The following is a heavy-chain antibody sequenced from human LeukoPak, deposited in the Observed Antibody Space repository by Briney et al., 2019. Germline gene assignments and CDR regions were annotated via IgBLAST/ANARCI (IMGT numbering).Heavy chain of an antibody. CDR2: IYTSGST. CDR1: GGSISSGSYY. J-gene: IGHJ4*02. V-gene: IGHV4-61*02. Sequence: SQTLSPTCTVSGGSISSGSYYWSWIRQPAGKGLEWIGRIYTSGSTNYNPSLKSRVTISVDTSKNQFSLKLSSVTAADTAVYYCARDQVVRGVIISHDYWGQGTLVTVSS. CDR3: ARDQVVRGVIISHDY. D-gene: IGHD3-10*01.